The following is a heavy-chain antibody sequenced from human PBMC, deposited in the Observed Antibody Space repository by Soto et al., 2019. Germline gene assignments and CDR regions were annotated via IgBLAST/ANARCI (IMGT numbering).Heavy chain of an antibody. CDR3: AKGMTNGYYLFDY. Sequence: GGSMTLACAASRFSLTSYSISWVSPAPGTAVEWFATIGGTSGNKYNPNSVKGRFTIARDNTKNTVNLQMISLRAEDAAVYYCAKGMTNGYYLFDYWGQGTLVIVSS. CDR2: IGGTSGNK. CDR1: RFSLTSYS. V-gene: IGHV3-23*01. J-gene: IGHJ4*02. D-gene: IGHD3-22*01.